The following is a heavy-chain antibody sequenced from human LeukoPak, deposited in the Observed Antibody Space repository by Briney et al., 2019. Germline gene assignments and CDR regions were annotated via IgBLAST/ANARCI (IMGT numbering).Heavy chain of an antibody. D-gene: IGHD3-3*01. J-gene: IGHJ4*02. Sequence: PSETLSLTCTVSGGSISSSSYYWGWLRPPPGKGLEWIGSVYYSGSTYYNPSLKSRVTISVDTSKNQFSLKLSSVTAADTAVYYCATRFWSGYYPLFDYWGQGTLVTVSS. CDR2: VYYSGST. V-gene: IGHV4-39*01. CDR1: GGSISSSSYY. CDR3: ATRFWSGYYPLFDY.